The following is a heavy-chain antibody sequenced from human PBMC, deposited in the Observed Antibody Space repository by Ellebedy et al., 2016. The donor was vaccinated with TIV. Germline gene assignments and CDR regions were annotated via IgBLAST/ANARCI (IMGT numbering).Heavy chain of an antibody. V-gene: IGHV4-39*01. CDR2: IYYSGST. D-gene: IGHD6-25*01. CDR3: ARGDVGAAADY. J-gene: IGHJ4*02. Sequence: SETLSLTCTVSGGSISSGGYYWSWIRQHPGKGLEWIGSIYYSGSTYYNPSLKSRVTISVDTSKNQFSLKLSSVTAADTAVYYCARGDVGAAADYWGQGTLVTVSS. CDR1: GGSISSGGYY.